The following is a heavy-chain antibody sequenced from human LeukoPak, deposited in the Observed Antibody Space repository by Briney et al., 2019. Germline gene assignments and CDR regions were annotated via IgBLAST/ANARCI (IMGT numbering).Heavy chain of an antibody. CDR1: GFTFSSYA. Sequence: PGGSLRLSCAASGFTFSSYAMSWVRQAPGKGLEWVSAISGSGGSTYYADSVKGRFTISRDNSKNTLYLQMNSLRAEDTAVYHCAKVPNCSGGSCYRYYFDYWGQGTLVTVSS. CDR2: ISGSGGST. D-gene: IGHD2-15*01. J-gene: IGHJ4*02. V-gene: IGHV3-23*01. CDR3: AKVPNCSGGSCYRYYFDY.